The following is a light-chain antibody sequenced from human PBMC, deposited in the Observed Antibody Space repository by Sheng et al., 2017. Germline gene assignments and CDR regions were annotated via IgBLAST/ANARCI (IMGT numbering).Light chain of an antibody. J-gene: IGKJ1*01. Sequence: EIVMTQSPATLSVSPGERATLSCRASQSVGSDLAWYQQKPGQTPRLLIYGASTRATGAPAGSVAVGLGQSSLSPSAACSLRFWIXYCQQYYNWPRTFG. V-gene: IGKV3-15*01. CDR1: QSVGSD. CDR3: QQYYNWPRT. CDR2: GAS.